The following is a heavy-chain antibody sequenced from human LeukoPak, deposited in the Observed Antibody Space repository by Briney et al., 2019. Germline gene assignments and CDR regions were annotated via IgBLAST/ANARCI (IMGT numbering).Heavy chain of an antibody. D-gene: IGHD5-12*01. J-gene: IGHJ4*02. CDR2: INPNSGGT. Sequence: ASVKVSCKASGYTFTSYGISWVRQAPGQGLEWMGWINPNSGGTNYAQKFQGRVTMTRDTSISTAYMELSRLRSDDTAVYYCASLASVAEFDYWGQGTLVTVSS. CDR1: GYTFTSYG. CDR3: ASLASVAEFDY. V-gene: IGHV1-2*02.